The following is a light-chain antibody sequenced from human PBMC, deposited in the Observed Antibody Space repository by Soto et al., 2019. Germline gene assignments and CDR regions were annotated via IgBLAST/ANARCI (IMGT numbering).Light chain of an antibody. Sequence: LTEPSSVCWSPGESITVSCTGTSSDVGGHNLVSWYQQHPGKAPKVIIYEAYHRPSGVSPRFSGSKSGNTASLTISGLQAEHAADYYCCSYAGDTFTYGFGTGTNVTVL. CDR2: EAY. V-gene: IGLV2-23*01. CDR1: SSDVGGHNL. CDR3: CSYAGDTFTYG. J-gene: IGLJ1*01.